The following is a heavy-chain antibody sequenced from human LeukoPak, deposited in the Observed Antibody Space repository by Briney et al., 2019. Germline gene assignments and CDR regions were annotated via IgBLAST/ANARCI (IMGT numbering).Heavy chain of an antibody. D-gene: IGHD6-6*01. J-gene: IGHJ6*03. CDR3: AADGLGDSSSSEDYYYYYYMDV. CDR1: GFTFSSYS. V-gene: IGHV3-48*01. CDR2: ISSSSSTV. Sequence: GGSLRLSCAASGFTFSSYSMNWVRQAPGKGLEWVSYISSSSSTVYYADSVKGRFTISRDNAKNSLYLQMNSLRAEDTAVYYCAADGLGDSSSSEDYYYYYYMDVWGKGTTVTVSS.